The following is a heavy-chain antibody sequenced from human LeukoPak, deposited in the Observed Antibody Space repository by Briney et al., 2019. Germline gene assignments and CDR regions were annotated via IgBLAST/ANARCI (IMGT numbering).Heavy chain of an antibody. D-gene: IGHD1-26*01. CDR2: IKQDGSEK. J-gene: IGHJ4*02. CDR1: GFIFTNYW. Sequence: PGGSLRLSCAGSGFIFTNYWMSWVRQAPGKGLEWVANIKQDGSEKNSVDSVKGRFTISRDNAKNSLYLQMSSLRAEDTAVYYCARDGYSGWEKNYWGQGTLVTVSS. CDR3: ARDGYSGWEKNY. V-gene: IGHV3-7*01.